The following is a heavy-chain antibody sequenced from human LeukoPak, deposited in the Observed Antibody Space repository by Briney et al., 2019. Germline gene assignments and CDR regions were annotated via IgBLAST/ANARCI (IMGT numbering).Heavy chain of an antibody. V-gene: IGHV3-30*02. CDR2: IRYDGSNK. J-gene: IGHJ4*02. Sequence: QAGGSLRLSCAASGFTFSSYGMHWVRQAPGKGLEWVAFIRYDGSNKYYADSVKGRFTISRDNSKNTLYLQMNSLRAEDTAVYYCAKSGALYGYCFDYWGQGILVTVSS. CDR1: GFTFSSYG. D-gene: IGHD5-24*01. CDR3: AKSGALYGYCFDY.